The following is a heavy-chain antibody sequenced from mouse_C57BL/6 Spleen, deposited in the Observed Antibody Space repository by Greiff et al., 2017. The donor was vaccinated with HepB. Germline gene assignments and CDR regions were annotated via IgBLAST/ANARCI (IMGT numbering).Heavy chain of an antibody. V-gene: IGHV3-1*01. CDR1: GYSITSGYD. CDR2: ISYSGST. CDR3: ARGGDGSLYFDY. Sequence: DVQLQESGPGMVKPSQSLSLTCTVTGYSITSGYDWHWIRHFPGNKLEWMGYISYSGSTNYNPSLKSRISITHDTSKNHFFLKLNSVTTEDTATYYCARGGDGSLYFDYWGQGTTLTVSS. D-gene: IGHD2-3*01. J-gene: IGHJ2*01.